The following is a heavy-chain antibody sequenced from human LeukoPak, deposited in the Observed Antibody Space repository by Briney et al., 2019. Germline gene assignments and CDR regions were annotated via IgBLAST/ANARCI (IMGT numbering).Heavy chain of an antibody. J-gene: IGHJ6*01. V-gene: IGHV3-53*04. D-gene: IGHD6-19*01. CDR1: GFTVSSNY. CDR3: ARSISGWNCYYYYGMDG. CDR2: IYSGGST. Sequence: GGSLRLSCAASGFTVSSNYMSWVRQDPRKGLEWVSVIYSGGSTYYADPVKGRFTISRHNSKNTLYLQMNSLRAEDTAVYYCARSISGWNCYYYYGMDGWGQGSTVTVCS.